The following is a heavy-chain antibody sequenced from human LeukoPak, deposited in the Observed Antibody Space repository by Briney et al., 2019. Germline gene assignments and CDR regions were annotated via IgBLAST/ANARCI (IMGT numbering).Heavy chain of an antibody. V-gene: IGHV1-3*01. CDR1: GYIFTKYV. CDR2: IKAGNGDT. Sequence: GASVKVSCKASGYIFTKYVVHWVRQAPGQRPEWMGWIKAGNGDTKYSQNFQDRLTITRDTSASTVYMELSSLPSEDTALYYCARDDCGDTCYPGGYWGQGTLVTVSS. D-gene: IGHD2-21*01. J-gene: IGHJ4*02. CDR3: ARDDCGDTCYPGGY.